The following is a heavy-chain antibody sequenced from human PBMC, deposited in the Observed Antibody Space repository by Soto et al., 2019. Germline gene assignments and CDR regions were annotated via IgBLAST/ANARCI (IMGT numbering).Heavy chain of an antibody. D-gene: IGHD6-19*01. CDR1: GFNFSNYA. CDR3: AKDWHTSVAARFFDS. V-gene: IGHV3-30*18. Sequence: GGSLRLSCAASGFNFSNYAMHWVRQAPGKGLEWLAIISLEGSNKYSAKPVKDRFTISRDNSKSTLYLQMNSLRPEDTAVYYCAKDWHTSVAARFFDSWGQGTPVTVSS. J-gene: IGHJ4*02. CDR2: ISLEGSNK.